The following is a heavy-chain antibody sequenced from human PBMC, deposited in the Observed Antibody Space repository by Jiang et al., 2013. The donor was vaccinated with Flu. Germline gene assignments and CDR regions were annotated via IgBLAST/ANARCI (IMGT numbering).Heavy chain of an antibody. CDR3: ARDHGYSGLKPQYYYYGMDV. V-gene: IGHV3-30-3*01. Sequence: VQLVESGGGVVQPGRSLRLSCAASGFTFSSYAMHWVRQAPGKGLEWVAVISYDGSNKYYADSVKGRFTISRDNSKNTLYLQMNSLRAEDTAVYYCARDHGYSGLKPQYYYYGMDVWGQGTTVTVSS. J-gene: IGHJ6*02. CDR2: ISYDGSNK. CDR1: GFTFSSYA. D-gene: IGHD5-12*01.